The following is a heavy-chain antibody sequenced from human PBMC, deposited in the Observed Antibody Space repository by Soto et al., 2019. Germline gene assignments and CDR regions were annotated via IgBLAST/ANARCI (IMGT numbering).Heavy chain of an antibody. J-gene: IGHJ3*02. CDR1: GYTFSSFY. V-gene: IGHV1-46*01. CDR2: INPSGGTT. D-gene: IGHD1-26*01. CDR3: ARSRFSETYLSPNAFDI. Sequence: QVQLVQSGAEVKKPGASLKVSCKASGYTFSSFYIHWVRQAPGQGLEWMGIINPSGGTTVFAQKFQGRVTMTRDTSASTVYMELSSLRSDDTAVYYCARSRFSETYLSPNAFDIWGQGTMVIVSS.